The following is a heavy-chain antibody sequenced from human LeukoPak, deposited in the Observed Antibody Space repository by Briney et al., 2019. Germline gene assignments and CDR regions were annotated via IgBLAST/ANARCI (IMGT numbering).Heavy chain of an antibody. J-gene: IGHJ5*02. CDR2: INHSGST. CDR1: GGSFSGYY. D-gene: IGHD6-6*01. V-gene: IGHV4-34*01. Sequence: PSETLSLTCAVYGGSFSGYYRSWIRQPPGKGLEWIGEINHSGSTNYNPSLKSRVTISVDTSKNQFSLKLSSVTAADTAVYYCARGIAARPGGWFDPWGQGTLVTVSS. CDR3: ARGIAARPGGWFDP.